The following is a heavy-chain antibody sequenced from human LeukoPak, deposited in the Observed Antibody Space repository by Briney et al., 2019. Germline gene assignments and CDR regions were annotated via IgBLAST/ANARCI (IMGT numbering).Heavy chain of an antibody. V-gene: IGHV3-21*01. CDR2: ISSSSSYI. CDR1: GFTFSSYS. Sequence: PGGSLRLSCATSGFTFSSYSMNWVRQAPGKWLEWVSSISSSSSYIYYADSVKGRFTISRDNAKNSLYLQMNSLRAEDTAVYYCAREVYGIVATIYDYWGQGTLVTVSS. J-gene: IGHJ4*02. CDR3: AREVYGIVATIYDY. D-gene: IGHD5-12*01.